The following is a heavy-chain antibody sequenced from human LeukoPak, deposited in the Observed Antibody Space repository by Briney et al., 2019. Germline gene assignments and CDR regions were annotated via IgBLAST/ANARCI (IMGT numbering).Heavy chain of an antibody. CDR2: INPSDGST. D-gene: IGHD6-19*01. CDR1: VYTFTSYY. CDR3: AREYSSGWPYDY. J-gene: IGHJ4*02. Sequence: ASVKVSCKASVYTFTSYYMHWVRQAPGQGLEWMGIINPSDGSTSYAQKFQGRVTMTRDMSTNTVYMELSSLRSEDTAVYYCAREYSSGWPYDYWGQGTLVTVSS. V-gene: IGHV1-46*01.